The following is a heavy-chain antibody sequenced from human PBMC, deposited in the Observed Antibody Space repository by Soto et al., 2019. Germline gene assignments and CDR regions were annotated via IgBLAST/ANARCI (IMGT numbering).Heavy chain of an antibody. D-gene: IGHD3-22*01. J-gene: IGHJ4*02. CDR2: IYPGDSDT. Sequence: GESQKISCKAPWYRFTGYSIGWVSQMPGQGLEWMGIIYPGDSDTRYSPSFQGQVTISADKSISTAYLQWSSLKASDTAMYYCARRGYYDSSGTLADYWGQGTL. CDR1: WYRFTGYS. V-gene: IGHV5-51*01. CDR3: ARRGYYDSSGTLADY.